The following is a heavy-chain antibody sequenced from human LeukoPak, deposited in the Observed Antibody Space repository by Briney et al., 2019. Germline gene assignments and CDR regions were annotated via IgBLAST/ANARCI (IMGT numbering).Heavy chain of an antibody. J-gene: IGHJ6*03. CDR2: ISGSGGGT. Sequence: GGSLRLSCAASGFTFSSYAMSWVRQAPGKGLEWVSAISGSGGGTYYADSVKGRFTISRDNSKNTLYLQMNILRAEDTAVYYCSKGQRNPLLRTYYYYYMDVWGKGTTVTVSS. V-gene: IGHV3-23*01. CDR3: SKGQRNPLLRTYYYYYMDV. D-gene: IGHD1-14*01. CDR1: GFTFSSYA.